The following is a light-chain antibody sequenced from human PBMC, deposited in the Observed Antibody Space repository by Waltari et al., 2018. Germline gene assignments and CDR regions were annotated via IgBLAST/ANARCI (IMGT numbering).Light chain of an antibody. CDR2: AAS. V-gene: IGKV1-9*01. CDR3: QHLHGYPIT. J-gene: IGKJ4*01. CDR1: QGVTTY. Sequence: IQLTQSPSSLSASVGDRFTITCRASQGVTTYLACYQQKPGKAPNLLISAASTLQSGVPSRFSGSGSGTDFTLTISSLQPEDFATYYCQHLHGYPITFGGGTKVEIK.